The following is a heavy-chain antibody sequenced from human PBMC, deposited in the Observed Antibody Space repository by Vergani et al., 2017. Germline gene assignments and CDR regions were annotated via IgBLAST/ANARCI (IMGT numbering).Heavy chain of an antibody. CDR2: IYPGDSDV. J-gene: IGHJ4*02. CDR3: ATDPQDWGCGY. Sequence: VHLVQSGAEVKKAGASLRISCKTSGYSLPRFWIGWVRQLPGKGLEWIGYIYPGDSDVRHNPSFQDHITISADSSISTAYLQWRSLKSSDTAMYYCATDPQDWGCGYWGERTHVTVSS. D-gene: IGHD7-27*01. CDR1: GYSLPRFW. V-gene: IGHV5-51*01.